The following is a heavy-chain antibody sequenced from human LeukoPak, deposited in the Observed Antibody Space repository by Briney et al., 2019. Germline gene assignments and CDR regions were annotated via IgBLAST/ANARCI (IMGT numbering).Heavy chain of an antibody. CDR1: GFTFSNYW. CDR3: ALPLRDGDFYFDY. J-gene: IGHJ4*02. V-gene: IGHV3-74*01. CDR2: INRDGRST. Sequence: GGSLRLSCAASGFTFSNYWMHWVRQAPGKGLVWVSRINRDGRSTNYADSAKGRFTISTDNAKNTGCLNMNSLRAEAMAVYYCALPLRDGDFYFDYWSQGTLVTVSS. D-gene: IGHD4-17*01.